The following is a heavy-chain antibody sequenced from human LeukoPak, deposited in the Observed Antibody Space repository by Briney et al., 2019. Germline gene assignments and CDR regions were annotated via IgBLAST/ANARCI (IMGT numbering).Heavy chain of an antibody. J-gene: IGHJ4*02. CDR3: ARDLPFDY. CDR2: IHYSGST. V-gene: IGHV4-59*01. Sequence: SETLSLTCSVSGGSISSYYWSWIRQPPGKGLEWIGYIHYSGSTNYNPSLKSRVTISVDTSENQLSLKLTSVTAADTAVYFCARDLPFDYWGQGTLVTVSS. CDR1: GGSISSYY.